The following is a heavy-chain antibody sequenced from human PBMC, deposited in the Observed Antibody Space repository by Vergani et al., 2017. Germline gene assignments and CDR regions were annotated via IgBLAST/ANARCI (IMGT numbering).Heavy chain of an antibody. Sequence: EVQLVESGGGLVQPGGSLRLSCAASGFTFSSYWMHWVRQAPGKGLVWVSRINSDGSSTSYADSVKGRFTISRDNAKNTLYLQMNSLRAEDTAVYYCAKIGGYSYGPGASANFDYWGQGTLVTVSS. CDR2: INSDGSST. J-gene: IGHJ4*02. CDR1: GFTFSSYW. D-gene: IGHD5-18*01. V-gene: IGHV3-74*01. CDR3: AKIGGYSYGPGASANFDY.